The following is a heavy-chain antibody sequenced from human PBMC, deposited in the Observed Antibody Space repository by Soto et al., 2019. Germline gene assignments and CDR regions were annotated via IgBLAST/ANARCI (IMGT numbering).Heavy chain of an antibody. CDR1: GFTFSSYS. V-gene: IGHV3-21*01. CDR2: ISSSSSYI. J-gene: IGHJ6*02. D-gene: IGHD3-10*01. Sequence: EVQLVESGGGLVKPGGSLRLSCQASGFTFSSYSMNWVRQAPGKGLEWVSSISSSSSYIYYADSVKGRFTISRDNAKNSLYLQMNRLRDEDTAVYYCASQLKGGYYFSGMDVWGQGTTVTVSS. CDR3: ASQLKGGYYFSGMDV.